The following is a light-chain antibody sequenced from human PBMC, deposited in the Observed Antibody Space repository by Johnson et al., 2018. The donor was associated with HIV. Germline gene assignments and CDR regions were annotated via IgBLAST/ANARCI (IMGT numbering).Light chain of an antibody. CDR2: ENN. CDR1: GSNIGNNY. CDR3: GTWDSSLSAYV. V-gene: IGLV1-51*02. Sequence: QSLLTQPPSVSAAPGQKVTISCSGSGSNIGNNYVSWYQQLPGSAPKLLIYENNKRPSGSPHRFSCSKSGTSATLGITGLQTGDEADYYCGTWDSSLSAYVFGTGTKVTVL. J-gene: IGLJ1*01.